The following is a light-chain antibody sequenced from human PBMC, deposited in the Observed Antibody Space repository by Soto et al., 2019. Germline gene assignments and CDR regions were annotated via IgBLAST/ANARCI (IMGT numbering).Light chain of an antibody. CDR2: DVS. CDR1: SSDVGGYNY. Sequence: QSVLRQPASGSGSPGQSITISCTGTSSDVGGYNYVSWYQQHPGKAPKLMIYDVSNRPSGVSNRFSGSKSGNTASLTISGLQAEHEADYYCSSYTSSSTQVFGTGTKVTVL. CDR3: SSYTSSSTQV. V-gene: IGLV2-14*01. J-gene: IGLJ1*01.